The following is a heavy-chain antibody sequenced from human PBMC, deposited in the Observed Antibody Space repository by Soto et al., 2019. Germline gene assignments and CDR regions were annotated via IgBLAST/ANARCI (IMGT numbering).Heavy chain of an antibody. CDR2: IYYSGST. J-gene: IGHJ3*02. D-gene: IGHD5-12*01. V-gene: IGHV4-39*01. CDR3: ARHGEMATILAAFDI. Sequence: SETLSLTCTVSGGSISSSSYYWGWIPQPPGKGLEWIGSIYYSGSTYYNPSLKSRVTISVDTSKNQFSLKLSSVTAADTAVYYCARHGEMATILAAFDIWGQGTMVT. CDR1: GGSISSSSYY.